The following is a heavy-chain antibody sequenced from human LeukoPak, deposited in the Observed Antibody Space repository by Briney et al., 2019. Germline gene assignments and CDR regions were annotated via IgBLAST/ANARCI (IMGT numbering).Heavy chain of an antibody. J-gene: IGHJ4*02. CDR3: TRVGYIDEGIDY. D-gene: IGHD5-24*01. V-gene: IGHV3-7*04. CDR1: GFTFSNYW. Sequence: GGSLRLSCAASGFTFSNYWMHWVRQAPGKGLEWVANIKEDGSVKHYVDSVKGRFTISRDNAKDSLYLQMNSLRAEDTAIYYCTRVGYIDEGIDYWGQGTLVTVSS. CDR2: IKEDGSVK.